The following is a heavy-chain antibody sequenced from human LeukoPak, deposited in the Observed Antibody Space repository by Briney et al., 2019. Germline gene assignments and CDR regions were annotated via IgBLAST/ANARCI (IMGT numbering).Heavy chain of an antibody. Sequence: PGGSLRLSCAASRFTLSIFAMNWVRQAPGKGLEWLSYISSSSSTIYCADSVKGRFTISRDNAKNSLYLQLNSLRPEDTGLYYCARDRGGWPDYWGQGTLVTVSS. CDR1: RFTLSIFA. CDR3: ARDRGGWPDY. CDR2: ISSSSSTI. J-gene: IGHJ4*02. D-gene: IGHD6-19*01. V-gene: IGHV3-48*01.